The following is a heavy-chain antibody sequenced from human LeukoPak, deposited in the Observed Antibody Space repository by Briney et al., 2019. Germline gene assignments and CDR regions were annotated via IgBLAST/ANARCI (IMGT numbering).Heavy chain of an antibody. Sequence: GGSQRLSCAASGFTFSSYSMNWVRQAPGKGLEWVSSISSSSSYIYYADSVKGRFTISRDNAKNSLYLQMNSLRAEDTAVYYCAREDGQWRCFDYWGQGTLVPVSS. CDR2: ISSSSSYI. V-gene: IGHV3-21*01. J-gene: IGHJ4*02. CDR3: AREDGQWRCFDY. D-gene: IGHD6-19*01. CDR1: GFTFSSYS.